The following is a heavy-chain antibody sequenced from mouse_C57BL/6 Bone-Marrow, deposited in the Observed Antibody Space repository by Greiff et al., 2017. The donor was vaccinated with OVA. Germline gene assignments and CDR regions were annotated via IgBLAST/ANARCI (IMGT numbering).Heavy chain of an antibody. J-gene: IGHJ4*01. Sequence: VQLQQSGPGLVKPSQSLSLTCSVTGYSITSGYYWNWIRQFPGNKLEWMGYISYDGSNNYNPSLKNRISITRDTSKNQFFLKLNSVTTEDTATYYCARGDYGSSSLAMDYWGQGTSVTVSS. CDR2: ISYDGSN. V-gene: IGHV3-6*01. CDR1: GYSITSGYY. D-gene: IGHD1-1*01. CDR3: ARGDYGSSSLAMDY.